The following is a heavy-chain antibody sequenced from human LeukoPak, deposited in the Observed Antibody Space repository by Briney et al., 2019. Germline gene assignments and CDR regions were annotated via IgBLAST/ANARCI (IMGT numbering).Heavy chain of an antibody. CDR2: INYKGGTT. J-gene: IGHJ4*02. V-gene: IGHV3-64*02. CDR1: GFTLSSFS. CDR3: ARVGPATAFDY. Sequence: GGSLRLSCAASGFTLSSFSMHWVRQSSGRGLEYVSAINYKGGTTYYADSVKGRFTISRDNSKNTLYLQMASLRDEDMGVYYCARVGPATAFDYWGQGTQVTVPS.